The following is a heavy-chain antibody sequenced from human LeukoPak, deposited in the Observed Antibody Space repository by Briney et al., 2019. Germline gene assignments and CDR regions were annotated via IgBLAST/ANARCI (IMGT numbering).Heavy chain of an antibody. Sequence: GESLKISCKGSGYSFTSYWIGWVHQMPGKGLEWMGIIYPGDSDTRYSPSFQGQVTISADKSISTAYLQWSSLKASDTAMYYCARRGYCSGGSCFMNWFDPWGQGTLVTVSS. D-gene: IGHD2-15*01. CDR1: GYSFTSYW. CDR2: IYPGDSDT. CDR3: ARRGYCSGGSCFMNWFDP. V-gene: IGHV5-51*07. J-gene: IGHJ5*02.